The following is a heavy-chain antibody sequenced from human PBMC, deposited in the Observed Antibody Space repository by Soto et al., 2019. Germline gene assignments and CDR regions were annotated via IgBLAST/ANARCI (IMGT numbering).Heavy chain of an antibody. CDR2: ISSSGSTI. V-gene: IGHV3-11*01. CDR3: AREIWSGYYWAPRIYGMDV. J-gene: IGHJ6*02. Sequence: PGGSLRLSCAASGFTFSDYYMSWIRQAPGKGLEWVSYISSSGSTIYYADSVKGRFTISRDNAKNSLYLQMNSLRAEDTAVYYFAREIWSGYYWAPRIYGMDVWGQGTTVTVSS. CDR1: GFTFSDYY. D-gene: IGHD3-3*01.